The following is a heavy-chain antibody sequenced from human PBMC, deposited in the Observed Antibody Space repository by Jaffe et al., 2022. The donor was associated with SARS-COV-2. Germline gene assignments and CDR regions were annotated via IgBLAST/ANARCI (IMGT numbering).Heavy chain of an antibody. Sequence: EAQLVESGGGLVQPGGSLTLSCAASGFNVGNTYMSWVRQAPGKGLEWVSLIYSEGGTWYADSVKGRFTISRDNSKNTLYLQMNSLRPEDTAIYHCASRYGDPTTFPLWEEGWGQGTLVTVSS. CDR3: ASRYGDPTTFPLWEEG. D-gene: IGHD1-26*01. CDR2: IYSEGGT. V-gene: IGHV3-66*01. J-gene: IGHJ4*02. CDR1: GFNVGNTY.